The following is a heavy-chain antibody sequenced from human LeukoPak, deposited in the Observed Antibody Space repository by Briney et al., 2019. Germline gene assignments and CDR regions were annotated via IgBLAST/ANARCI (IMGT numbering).Heavy chain of an antibody. V-gene: IGHV4-61*01. J-gene: IGHJ4*02. CDR3: ARVSYYDILTGYPISPTFDY. CDR2: IYYSGST. D-gene: IGHD3-9*01. Sequence: SETLSLTCTVSGGPVSSGSYYWSWIRQPPGKGLEWIGDIYYSGSTNYNPSLKSRVTISVDTSENQFSLKLSSVTAADTAVYYCARVSYYDILTGYPISPTFDYWGQGTLVTVSS. CDR1: GGPVSSGSYY.